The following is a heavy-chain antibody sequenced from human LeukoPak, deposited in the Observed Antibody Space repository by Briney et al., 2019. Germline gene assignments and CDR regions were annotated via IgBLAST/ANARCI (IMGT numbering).Heavy chain of an antibody. CDR1: GFTLSNYA. J-gene: IGHJ4*02. D-gene: IGHD6-6*01. V-gene: IGHV3-23*01. CDR3: VKDLGATRKGQLGDYFDY. Sequence: RGSLRLSCAASGFTLSNYAMTWVRQAPGKGLEWVSAISGSGGSTYYADSVKGRFTISRDNSKNTLYLQMNSLRAEDTAVYYCVKDLGATRKGQLGDYFDYWGQGTLVTVSS. CDR2: ISGSGGST.